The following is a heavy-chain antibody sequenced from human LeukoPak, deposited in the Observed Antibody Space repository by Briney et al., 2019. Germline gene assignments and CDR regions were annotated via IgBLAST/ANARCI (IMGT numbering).Heavy chain of an antibody. V-gene: IGHV1-69*13. CDR1: GGTFSSYA. J-gene: IGHJ6*04. CDR3: VRGRFGEFTLNYYYGMDV. D-gene: IGHD3-10*01. CDR2: IIPIFGTA. Sequence: VASVKVSCKASGGTFSSYAISWVRQAPGQGLEWMGGIIPIFGTANYAQKFQGRVTITADESTSTAYMELSSLRSEDTAVYYCVRGRFGEFTLNYYYGMDVWGKGTTVTVSS.